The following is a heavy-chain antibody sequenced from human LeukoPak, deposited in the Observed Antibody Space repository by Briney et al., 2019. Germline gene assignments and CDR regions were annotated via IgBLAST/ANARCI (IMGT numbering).Heavy chain of an antibody. CDR1: GGTFSSYA. J-gene: IGHJ4*02. CDR3: ASGGNPYFDY. V-gene: IGHV1-69*04. CDR2: IIPILGIA. D-gene: IGHD4-23*01. Sequence: PVKVSCKASGGTFSSYAISWVRQAPGQGLEWMGRIIPILGIANYAQKFQGRVTITADKSTSTAYMELSSLRSEDTAVYYCASGGNPYFDYWGQGTLVTVSS.